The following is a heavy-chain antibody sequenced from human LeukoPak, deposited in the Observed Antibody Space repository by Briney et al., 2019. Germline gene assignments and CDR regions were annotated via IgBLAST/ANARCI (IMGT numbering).Heavy chain of an antibody. D-gene: IGHD5-24*01. CDR3: ARDRQDRRDGYNYGMDV. CDR2: ISGAGGSR. CDR1: GFIFGNYP. J-gene: IGHJ6*02. V-gene: IGHV3-23*01. Sequence: PGGSLRLSCAASGFIFGNYPMSWVRQAPGKGLEWVSVISGAGGSRYYADSFRGRYTISRDNSKNTLYLQMNSLRAEDTAVYYCARDRQDRRDGYNYGMDVWGQGTTVTVSS.